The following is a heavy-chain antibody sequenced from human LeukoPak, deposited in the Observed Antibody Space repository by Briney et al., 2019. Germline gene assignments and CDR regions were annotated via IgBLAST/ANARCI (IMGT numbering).Heavy chain of an antibody. CDR1: GGSISSSSYY. D-gene: IGHD3-22*01. Sequence: KPSETLSLTCTVSGGSISSSSYYWGWIRQPPGKGLEWIGSIYYSGSTYYNPSLKSRVTISVDTSKNQFSLKLSSVTAADTAAYYCARLWVSGYYDSSGYYPIDYWGQGTLVTVSS. V-gene: IGHV4-39*01. CDR2: IYYSGST. CDR3: ARLWVSGYYDSSGYYPIDY. J-gene: IGHJ4*02.